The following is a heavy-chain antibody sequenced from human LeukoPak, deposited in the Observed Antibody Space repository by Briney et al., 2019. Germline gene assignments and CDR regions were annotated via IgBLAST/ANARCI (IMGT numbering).Heavy chain of an antibody. CDR1: GFTFSSYD. CDR3: ARSSVYPAKADY. Sequence: GGSLRLSCAASGFTFSSYDMHWVRQATGKGLEWVSAIGTAGDTYYPGSVKGRFTISRENAKNSLYLQMNSLRAEDTAVYYCARSSVYPAKADYWGQGTLVTVSS. J-gene: IGHJ4*02. CDR2: IGTAGDT. D-gene: IGHD2-2*01. V-gene: IGHV3-13*01.